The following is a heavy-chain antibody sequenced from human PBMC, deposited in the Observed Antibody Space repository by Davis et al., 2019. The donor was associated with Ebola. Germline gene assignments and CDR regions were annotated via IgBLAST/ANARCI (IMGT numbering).Heavy chain of an antibody. CDR2: IKSRTEGGTT. J-gene: IGHJ4*02. Sequence: PGGSLRLSCAASGVTFSTSWMSWVRQAPGKGLEWIARIKSRTEGGTTDYAAPVKGRFTISRDDSKNTVYLQMNSLRTEDTSIYYCSWHYLDYWGQGALVTVSS. D-gene: IGHD6-13*01. CDR1: GVTFSTSW. V-gene: IGHV3-15*01. CDR3: SWHYLDY.